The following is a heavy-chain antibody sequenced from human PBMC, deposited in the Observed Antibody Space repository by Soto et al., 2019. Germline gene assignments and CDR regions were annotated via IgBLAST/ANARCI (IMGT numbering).Heavy chain of an antibody. CDR3: ARRPNGGLQRQNDAFDI. CDR1: GGSISSSSYY. J-gene: IGHJ3*02. Sequence: QLQLQESGPGLVKPSETLSLTCTVSGGSISSSSYYWGWIRQPPGKGLEWIGSIYYSGSTYYNPSLKSRVTISVDTSKNQFSLKRSSVTAADTAVYYCARRPNGGLQRQNDAFDIWGQGTMVTVSS. V-gene: IGHV4-39*01. D-gene: IGHD5-18*01. CDR2: IYYSGST.